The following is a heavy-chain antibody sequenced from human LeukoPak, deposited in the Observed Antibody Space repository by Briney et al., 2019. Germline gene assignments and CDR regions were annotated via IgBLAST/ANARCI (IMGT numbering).Heavy chain of an antibody. CDR1: GFTFSNAW. V-gene: IGHV3-7*01. CDR2: IKQDGSEK. Sequence: GGSLRLSCAASGFTFSNAWMSWVRQAPGKGLEWVANIKQDGSEKYYVDSVKGRFTISRDNAKNSLYLQMNSLTAEDTALYYCARLSTAVAGGDYWGQGTLVTVSS. D-gene: IGHD6-19*01. J-gene: IGHJ4*02. CDR3: ARLSTAVAGGDY.